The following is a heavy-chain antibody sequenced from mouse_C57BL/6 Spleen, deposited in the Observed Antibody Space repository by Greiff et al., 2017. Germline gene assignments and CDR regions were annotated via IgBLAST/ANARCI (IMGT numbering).Heavy chain of an antibody. CDR2: ISNGGGST. CDR1: GFTFSSYT. J-gene: IGHJ4*01. Sequence: EVKLMESGGGLVQPGGSLKLSCAASGFTFSSYTMSWVRQTPEKRLEWVAYISNGGGSTYYPDTVKGRFTISRDNAKKPLYLQMSSLKSEDTAMYYCARHYYGSSYYAMDYWGQGTSVTVSS. CDR3: ARHYYGSSYYAMDY. D-gene: IGHD1-1*01. V-gene: IGHV5-12-2*01.